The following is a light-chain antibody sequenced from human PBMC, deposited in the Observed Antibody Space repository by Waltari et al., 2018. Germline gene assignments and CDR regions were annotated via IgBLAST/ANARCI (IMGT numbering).Light chain of an antibody. CDR1: QSLLDTSSNKNY. V-gene: IGKV4-1*01. Sequence: DIVMTQSPDSLAVSLGVRATINCNSSQSLLDTSSNKNYLAWYQQKPGQAPNLLIYWASTRESGVPDRFSGSGSGTDFTLTISSLQAEDVAVYHCQQYYSSPPWTFGQGTKVEIK. CDR3: QQYYSSPPWT. J-gene: IGKJ1*01. CDR2: WAS.